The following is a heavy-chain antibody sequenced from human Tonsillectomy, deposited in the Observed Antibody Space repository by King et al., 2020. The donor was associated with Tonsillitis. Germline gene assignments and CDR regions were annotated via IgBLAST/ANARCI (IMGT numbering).Heavy chain of an antibody. J-gene: IGHJ4*02. CDR1: GFYLSNAKMG. D-gene: IGHD5-18*01. CDR2: IFSNDEK. Sequence: VTLKESGPVLVKPTETLTLTCTVSGFYLSNAKMGVSWIRHPQGKALEWLAHIFSNDEKSYSTTLKRRLTISKDTSKSQVVLNMTNMEPVDTVTYYYARKRMDTVMVGVFDYWGQGTLATVCS. CDR3: ARKRMDTVMVGVFDY. V-gene: IGHV2-26*01.